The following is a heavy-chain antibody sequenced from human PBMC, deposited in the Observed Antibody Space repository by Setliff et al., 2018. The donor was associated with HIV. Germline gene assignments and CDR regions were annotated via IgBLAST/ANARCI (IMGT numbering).Heavy chain of an antibody. D-gene: IGHD3-3*01. CDR2: VHYSGST. Sequence: SETLSLTCTVSGLSMSYNYWTWIRQSPGKGLEWIGYVHYSGSTRYNPSLKSRVTISVDTSKKKFSLKLTSMTATDTAVYYCASEKKAWSVSDSFYEFWGQGVPVTVSS. CDR3: ASEKKAWSVSDSFYEF. V-gene: IGHV4-59*01. CDR1: GLSMSYNY. J-gene: IGHJ4*02.